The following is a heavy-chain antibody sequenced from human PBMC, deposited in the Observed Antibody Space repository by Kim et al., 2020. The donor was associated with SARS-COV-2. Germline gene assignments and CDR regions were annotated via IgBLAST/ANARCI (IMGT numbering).Heavy chain of an antibody. J-gene: IGHJ4*02. Sequence: SYNPSLKSRVTKSVDTSKNECSRKLSSVTAADTAVYYCARQSQWLITFDYWGQGTLVTVSS. CDR3: ARQSQWLITFDY. D-gene: IGHD6-19*01. V-gene: IGHV4-39*01.